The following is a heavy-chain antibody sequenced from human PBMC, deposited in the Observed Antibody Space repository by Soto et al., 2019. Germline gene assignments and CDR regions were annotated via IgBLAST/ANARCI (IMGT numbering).Heavy chain of an antibody. CDR3: ARDSLIARPGRQRDNWFDP. Sequence: SETLSLTCTVSGGSIISYYWSWIRQPPGKGLEWIGYIYYSGSTNYNPSLKSRVTISVDTSKNQFSLKLSSVTAADTAVYYCARDSLIARPGRQRDNWFDPWGQGTLVTVSS. V-gene: IGHV4-59*01. D-gene: IGHD6-25*01. J-gene: IGHJ5*02. CDR2: IYYSGST. CDR1: GGSIISYY.